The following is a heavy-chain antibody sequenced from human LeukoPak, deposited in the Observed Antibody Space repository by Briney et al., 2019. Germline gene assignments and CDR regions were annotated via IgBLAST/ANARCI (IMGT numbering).Heavy chain of an antibody. CDR1: GFTFSSYV. J-gene: IGHJ4*02. CDR2: ISGSGGST. D-gene: IGHD3-10*01. CDR3: AKGKGAMVRGVTPSPFDY. Sequence: GGSLRLSCAASGFTFSSYVMSWVRQAPGKGLEWVSAISGSGGSTYYADSVKGRFTISRDNSKNTLYLQMNSLRAEDTAVYYCAKGKGAMVRGVTPSPFDYWGQGTLVTVSS. V-gene: IGHV3-23*01.